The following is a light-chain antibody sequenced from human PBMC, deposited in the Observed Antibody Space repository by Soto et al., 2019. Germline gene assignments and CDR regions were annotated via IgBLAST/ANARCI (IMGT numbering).Light chain of an antibody. CDR1: SSNIGSNT. J-gene: IGLJ2*01. V-gene: IGLV1-44*01. CDR2: SNN. Sequence: QSVLTQPPSASGTPGQRVTISCSGSSSNIGSNTVNWYQQLPGTAPKLLIYSNNQRPSGVPDRFSGSKSGTSASLVISGLQSEDEADYYCAAWDDSLNGRLFGGGTKLTVL. CDR3: AAWDDSLNGRL.